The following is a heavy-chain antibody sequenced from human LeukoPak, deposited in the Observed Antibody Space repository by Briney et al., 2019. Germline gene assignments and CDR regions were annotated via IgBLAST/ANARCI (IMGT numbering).Heavy chain of an antibody. CDR2: XXSKAYRGTT. V-gene: IGHV3-49*04. D-gene: IGHD5-18*01. CDR1: GFTFGDHA. CDR3: TRGPIQLWIHNAMDV. J-gene: IGHJ6*02. Sequence: QPGRSLRLSCIGFGFTFGDHAMSWVRQAPGKGXXXXXXXXSKAYRGTTEYAASVRGRFTISREDSKSIAYLQMNSLKTEDTGVYYCTRGPIQLWIHNAMDVWGQGTTVIVSS.